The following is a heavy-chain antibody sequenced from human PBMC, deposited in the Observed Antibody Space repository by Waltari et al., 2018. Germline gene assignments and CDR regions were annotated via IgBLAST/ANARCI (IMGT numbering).Heavy chain of an antibody. CDR1: GFTFRDYA. CDR2: IAYDGRNK. J-gene: IGHJ6*03. Sequence: GGGVVQPGDSLRLSCAASGFTFRDYAVLWVRQAPGKGLGWVTVIAYDGRNKDYADSVKGRFTISRDNSKNTLYLEMNTLRAEDTAVYYCARGGGQRSVRYYHFIYVWGMGDTVTVSS. D-gene: IGHD3-3*01. CDR3: ARGGGQRSVRYYHFIYV. V-gene: IGHV3-30*16.